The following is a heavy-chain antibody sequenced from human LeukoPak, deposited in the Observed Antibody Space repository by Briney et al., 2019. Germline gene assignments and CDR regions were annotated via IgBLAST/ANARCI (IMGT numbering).Heavy chain of an antibody. D-gene: IGHD6-19*01. CDR2: IRSKANSYAT. CDR3: TTASSGWYYFDY. CDR1: GFTFSGSA. Sequence: PGGSLRLSCAASGFTFSGSAMHWVRQASGKGLEWVGRIRSKANSYATAYAASVKGRFTISRDDSKNTAYLQMNSLKTEDTAVYCCTTASSGWYYFDYWGQGTLVTVSS. V-gene: IGHV3-73*01. J-gene: IGHJ4*02.